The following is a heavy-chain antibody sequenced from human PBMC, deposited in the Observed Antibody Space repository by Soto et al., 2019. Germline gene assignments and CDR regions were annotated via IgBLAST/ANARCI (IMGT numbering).Heavy chain of an antibody. CDR2: ISAYNGNT. CDR3: ARDPPRIAVAGPAGLVHYYYYYGMDV. V-gene: IGHV1-18*01. Sequence: ASVKVSCKASGYTFTSYGISWLRQAPGQGLEWMGWISAYNGNTNYAQKLQGRVTMTTDTSTSTAYMELRSLRSDDTAVYYCARDPPRIAVAGPAGLVHYYYYYGMDVWGQGTTVTVSS. D-gene: IGHD6-19*01. CDR1: GYTFTSYG. J-gene: IGHJ6*02.